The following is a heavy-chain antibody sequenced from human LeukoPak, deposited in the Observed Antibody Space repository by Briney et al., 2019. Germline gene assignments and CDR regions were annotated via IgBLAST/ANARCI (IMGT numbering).Heavy chain of an antibody. CDR3: ARVRTGYSSGWYSSFRFDP. CDR1: GFTVSSNY. J-gene: IGHJ5*02. D-gene: IGHD6-19*01. CDR2: IYCGGST. V-gene: IGHV3-53*04. Sequence: GSLRLSCAASGFTVSSNYMSWVRQAPGKGLEWVSVIYCGGSTYYADSVKGRFTISRHNSKNTLYLQMNSLRAEDTAVYYCARVRTGYSSGWYSSFRFDPWGQGTLVTVSS.